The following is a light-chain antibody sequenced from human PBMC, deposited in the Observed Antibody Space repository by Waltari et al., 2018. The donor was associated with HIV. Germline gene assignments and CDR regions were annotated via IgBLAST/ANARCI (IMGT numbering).Light chain of an antibody. CDR3: QHYGSSQIT. V-gene: IGKV3-20*01. Sequence: EIVLTQTPGTLSLSPGERVTVSCRASQSVSSSYLAWYQQKPGQAPRLLIYDASNRATGIPDRFSDSGSGTDFTLTISRLEPEDFAVYYCQHYGSSQITFGQGTRLEIK. J-gene: IGKJ5*01. CDR2: DAS. CDR1: QSVSSSY.